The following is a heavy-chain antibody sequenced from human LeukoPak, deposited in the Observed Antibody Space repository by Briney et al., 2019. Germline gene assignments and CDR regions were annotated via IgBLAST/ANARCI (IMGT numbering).Heavy chain of an antibody. Sequence: PGGSLTLSCAASGFTFRDAAMTWVRQAPGKGLEWVSLISSSGANAYYADSVKGRFTISRDNSKYTLYLQMNNLRGEDTAEYYCAKDMELASWGQGTLVTVSS. D-gene: IGHD1-26*01. CDR2: ISSSGANA. J-gene: IGHJ5*02. V-gene: IGHV3-23*01. CDR1: GFTFRDAA. CDR3: AKDMELAS.